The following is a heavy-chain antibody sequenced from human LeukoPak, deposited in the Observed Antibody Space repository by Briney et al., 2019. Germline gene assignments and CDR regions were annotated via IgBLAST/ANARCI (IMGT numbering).Heavy chain of an antibody. V-gene: IGHV3-48*04. CDR3: ARDGISLSYFYGMDV. CDR1: GFTFNNYD. J-gene: IGHJ6*02. Sequence: GGSLRLSCAASGFTFNNYDMNWVRQAPGKGLEWVSYISSSSSIIYYADSVKGRFTISRDNSKSTLYLQMNSLRAEDTAVYYCARDGISLSYFYGMDVWGQGTTVTVSS. CDR2: ISSSSSII. D-gene: IGHD2/OR15-2a*01.